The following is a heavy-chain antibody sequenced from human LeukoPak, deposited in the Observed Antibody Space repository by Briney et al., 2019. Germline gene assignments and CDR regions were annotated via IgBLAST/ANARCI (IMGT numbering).Heavy chain of an antibody. CDR3: ARDLPLYYYGSGSPFDY. D-gene: IGHD3-10*01. Sequence: SETLSLTCAVSGYSISSGYYWGWIRQPPGKGLEWIGSIYHSGSTYYNPSLKSRVTISVDTSKNQFSLKLSSVTAADTVVYYCARDLPLYYYGSGSPFDYWGQGTLVTVSP. CDR1: GYSISSGYY. CDR2: IYHSGST. V-gene: IGHV4-38-2*02. J-gene: IGHJ4*02.